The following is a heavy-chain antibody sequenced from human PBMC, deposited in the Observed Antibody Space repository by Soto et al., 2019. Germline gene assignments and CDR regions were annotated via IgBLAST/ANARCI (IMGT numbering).Heavy chain of an antibody. J-gene: IGHJ5*02. CDR2: ISGSGGST. CDR3: AKDGTVVPAAISCFDP. CDR1: GFTFSNYA. V-gene: IGHV3-23*01. Sequence: PGGSLRLSCTASGFTFSNYAMSWVRQAPGKRLERVSGISGSGGSTYFADSVKGRFTISRDNSNNTLYLRMNSLRAEDTAVYYCAKDGTVVPAAISCFDPWGQGTLVTVSS. D-gene: IGHD2-2*02.